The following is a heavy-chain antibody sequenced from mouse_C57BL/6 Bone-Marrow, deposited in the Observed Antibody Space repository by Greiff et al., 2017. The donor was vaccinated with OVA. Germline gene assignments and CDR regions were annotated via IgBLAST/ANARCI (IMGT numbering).Heavy chain of an antibody. CDR2: INSDGGST. J-gene: IGHJ4*01. CDR3: ARLAGYYDAMDY. Sequence: EVQLVESGGGLVQPGESLKLSCESNEYEFPSHDMSWVRQTPEKRLELVAAINSDGGSTYYPATMERRFILSIDNTQKTLYLQMSSLRSEDTALYYGARLAGYYDAMDYWGQGTSVTVSS. CDR1: EYEFPSHD. D-gene: IGHD2-2*01. V-gene: IGHV5-2*01.